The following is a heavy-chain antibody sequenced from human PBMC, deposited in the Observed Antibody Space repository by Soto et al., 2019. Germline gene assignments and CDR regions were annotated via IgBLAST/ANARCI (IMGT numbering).Heavy chain of an antibody. D-gene: IGHD6-6*01. CDR2: IYYSGTT. Sequence: ASETLSLTCIVSGGSINSSYYWGWIRQPPGKAPEWIGSIYYSGTTYYNPSLKSRVTISVDSSRNQVSLKMTSVTAADTAVSDCSRFAARPPCEYWGQGLVVIDSS. V-gene: IGHV4-39*01. J-gene: IGHJ4*02. CDR3: SRFAARPPCEY. CDR1: GGSINSSYY.